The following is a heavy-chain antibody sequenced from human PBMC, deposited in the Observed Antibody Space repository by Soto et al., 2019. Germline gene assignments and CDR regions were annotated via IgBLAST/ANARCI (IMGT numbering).Heavy chain of an antibody. D-gene: IGHD2-2*02. CDR1: GGTFSSYA. CDR3: ARSHCSSTSCYTSPYGMDV. CDR2: IIPIFVTA. Sequence: SVKVSCKASGGTFSSYAISWVRQAPGQGLEWMGGIIPIFVTANYAQKFQGRVTITADESTSTAYMELSSLRSEDTAVYYCARSHCSSTSCYTSPYGMDVWGQGTTVTVS. V-gene: IGHV1-69*13. J-gene: IGHJ6*02.